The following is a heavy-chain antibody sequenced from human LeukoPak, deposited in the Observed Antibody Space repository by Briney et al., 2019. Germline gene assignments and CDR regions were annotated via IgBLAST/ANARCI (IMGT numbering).Heavy chain of an antibody. V-gene: IGHV3-48*03. D-gene: IGHD3-22*01. CDR2: ISSRGRTI. CDR1: GFTSSRIE. CDR3: TRDRSGYDRDY. J-gene: IGHJ4*02. Sequence: PGGSLRLSCAASGFTSSRIEMNWLREAPGTGLGWVSYISSRGRTIYYADSVKGRFTISRDNAKNSLYLQMKSMRAEDTAVYYYTRDRSGYDRDYWGQGTLVTVSS.